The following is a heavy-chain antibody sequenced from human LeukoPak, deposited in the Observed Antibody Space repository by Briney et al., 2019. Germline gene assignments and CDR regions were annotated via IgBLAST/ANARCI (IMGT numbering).Heavy chain of an antibody. V-gene: IGHV3-23*01. CDR1: GFTFSDSA. Sequence: PGGSLRLSCAASGFTFSDSAMTWVRQVPGKGLEWVSLISSSGGNTYYADSVKGRFTISRDNSKNTLSLQMNGLRVEDTAIYYCARAMTSWGQGTLVTVSS. J-gene: IGHJ4*02. CDR2: ISSSGGNT. CDR3: ARAMTS. D-gene: IGHD4-11*01.